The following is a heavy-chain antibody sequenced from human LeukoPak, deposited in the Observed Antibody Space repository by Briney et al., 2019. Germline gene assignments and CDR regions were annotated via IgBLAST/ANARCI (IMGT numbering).Heavy chain of an antibody. CDR2: IYPADSDT. J-gene: IGHJ3*02. V-gene: IGHV5-51*01. CDR3: ARQNTLRHPLDI. D-gene: IGHD2-15*01. Sequence: GESLKISCKGSGYFFTSNWIGWVRPMPGKGLEWMGIIYPADSDTRYSPSFQGQVTISADKSISTAYLQWSTLKASDTAMYYCARQNTLRHPLDIWGQGTMVTVSS. CDR1: GYFFTSNW.